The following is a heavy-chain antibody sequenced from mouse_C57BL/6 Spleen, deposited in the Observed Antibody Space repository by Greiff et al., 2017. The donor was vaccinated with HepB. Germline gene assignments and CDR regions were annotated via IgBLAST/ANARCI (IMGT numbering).Heavy chain of an antibody. Sequence: QVQLKQPGAELVMPGASVKLSCKASGYTFTSYWMHWVKQRPGQGLEWIGEIDPSDSYTNYNQKLKGKSTLTVDKSSSTAYMQLSSLTSEDSAVYYCARYYGKAMDYWGQGTSVTVAS. J-gene: IGHJ4*01. CDR3: ARYYGKAMDY. V-gene: IGHV1-69*01. CDR2: IDPSDSYT. CDR1: GYTFTSYW. D-gene: IGHD2-1*01.